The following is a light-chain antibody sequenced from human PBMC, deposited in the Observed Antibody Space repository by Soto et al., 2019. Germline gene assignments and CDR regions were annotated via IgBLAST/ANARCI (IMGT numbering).Light chain of an antibody. CDR3: QQYAKSPPYT. V-gene: IGKV3-20*01. Sequence: IVWTQSPRTLSLSPGERATLFCRSSESVRSRDLAWYQKKPGQAPTLLFYATSTRATGIPDRFTATGSETDFTLTISSLEPEDFAVYYCQQYAKSPPYTFGQGTKLEIK. J-gene: IGKJ2*01. CDR1: ESVRSRD. CDR2: ATS.